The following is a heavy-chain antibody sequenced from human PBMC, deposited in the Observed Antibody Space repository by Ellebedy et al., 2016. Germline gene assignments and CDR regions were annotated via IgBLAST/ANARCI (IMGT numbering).Heavy chain of an antibody. V-gene: IGHV4-59*08. CDR1: GGSISSYY. CDR3: ARGEGLAAPPDY. D-gene: IGHD6-6*01. J-gene: IGHJ4*02. Sequence: SETLSLTCTVSGGSISSYYWSWIRQPPGKGLEWIGYIYYSGSTNYNPSLKSRVTISVDTSKNQFSLKLSSVTAADTAVYYCARGEGLAAPPDYWGQGTLVTVSS. CDR2: IYYSGST.